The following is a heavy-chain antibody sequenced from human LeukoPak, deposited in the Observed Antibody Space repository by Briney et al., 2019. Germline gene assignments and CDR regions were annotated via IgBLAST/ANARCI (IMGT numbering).Heavy chain of an antibody. D-gene: IGHD2-2*01. CDR3: AKDIGYCSSTSCYRWFDP. CDR1: GFTFNNYA. CDR2: ISGSGGST. J-gene: IGHJ5*02. Sequence: GGSLRLSCAASGFTFNNYAMSWVRQAPGKGLEWVSDISGSGGSTYYADSVKGRFTISRDNFKNTLYLEMNSLRAEDTAVYYCAKDIGYCSSTSCYRWFDPWGQGTLVSVFS. V-gene: IGHV3-23*01.